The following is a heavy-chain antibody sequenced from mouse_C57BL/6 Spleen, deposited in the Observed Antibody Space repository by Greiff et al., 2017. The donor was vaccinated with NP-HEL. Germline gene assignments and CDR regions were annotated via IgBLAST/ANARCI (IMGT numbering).Heavy chain of an antibody. Sequence: EVQLQQSGPELVKPGASVKISCKASGYTFTDYYMNWVKQSHGKSLEWIGDINPNNGGTSYNQKFKGKATLTVDKSSSTAYMELRSLTSEDSAVYYCARKEKWYTRFAYWGQGTLVTVSA. V-gene: IGHV1-26*01. D-gene: IGHD1-3*01. CDR2: INPNNGGT. CDR1: GYTFTDYY. J-gene: IGHJ3*01. CDR3: ARKEKWYTRFAY.